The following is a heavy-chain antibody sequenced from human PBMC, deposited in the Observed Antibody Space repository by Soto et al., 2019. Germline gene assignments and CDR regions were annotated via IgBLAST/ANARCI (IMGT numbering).Heavy chain of an antibody. CDR2: ISYDGTNK. J-gene: IGHJ4*02. Sequence: QVQLVESGGGVVQPGRSLRLSCAASGFTFSYYAMHWVRQAPGKGLEWVAAISYDGTNKYYADSVQGRLTISRDNSKNTLYLQMNSLRAEETTVYYYASVWEIREYSDYWGLGTLVTVSS. V-gene: IGHV3-30-3*01. CDR3: ASVWEIREYSDY. D-gene: IGHD1-26*01. CDR1: GFTFSYYA.